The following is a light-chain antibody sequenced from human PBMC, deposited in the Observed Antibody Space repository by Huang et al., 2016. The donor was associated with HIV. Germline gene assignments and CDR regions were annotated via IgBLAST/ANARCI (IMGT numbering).Light chain of an antibody. V-gene: IGKV3D-15*01. CDR1: QSVMSN. CDR2: DAS. CDR3: QQYNYWPT. Sequence: EVVMTQSPATMSVSPGDRAILSCRASQSVMSNLAWYQQKPGQAPRLLIYDASTKATDIPARCSGGGSGAEITLTISSLQSEDCALYCCQQYNYWPTVGRGTKVEIK. J-gene: IGKJ1*01.